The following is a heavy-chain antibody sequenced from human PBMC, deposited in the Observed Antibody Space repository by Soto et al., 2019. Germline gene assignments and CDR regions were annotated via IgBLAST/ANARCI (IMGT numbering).Heavy chain of an antibody. V-gene: IGHV3-73*01. D-gene: IGHD3-22*01. CDR1: GFTFSGSA. Sequence: LSLTCAASGFTFSGSAMHWVRQASGKGLEWVGRIRSKANSYATAYAASVKGRFTISRDDSKNTAYLQMNSLKTEDTAVYYCTTTYYYDSSGYYYDYWGQGTLVTVSS. CDR2: IRSKANSYAT. CDR3: TTTYYYDSSGYYYDY. J-gene: IGHJ4*02.